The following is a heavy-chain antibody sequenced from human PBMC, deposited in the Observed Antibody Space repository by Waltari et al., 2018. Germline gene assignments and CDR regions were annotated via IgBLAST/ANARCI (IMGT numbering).Heavy chain of an antibody. Sequence: QVQLVESGGGVVQPGRSLRLSCAASGFTFSSYGMHWVRQAPGKGLEWVAVIWYDGSNKYYADSVKGRFTISRDNSKNTLYLQMNSLRAEDTAVYYCARVPSPLVAGLGRDAFDIWGQGTMVTVSS. V-gene: IGHV3-33*01. CDR3: ARVPSPLVAGLGRDAFDI. CDR2: IWYDGSNK. J-gene: IGHJ3*02. CDR1: GFTFSSYG. D-gene: IGHD6-19*01.